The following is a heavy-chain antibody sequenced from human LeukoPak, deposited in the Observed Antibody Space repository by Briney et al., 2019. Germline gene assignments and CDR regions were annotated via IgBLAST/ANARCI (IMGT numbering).Heavy chain of an antibody. V-gene: IGHV3-74*01. Sequence: GGSLRLSCAASGFTFSNYWVHWVRHAPGKGLVWVSRINRDGSTTNYADSVKGRFTVSRDNAKNTLNLQMNSLRAEDTAVYYCARDRKSGESSEIDFWGQGTLVTVSS. D-gene: IGHD3-10*01. J-gene: IGHJ4*02. CDR1: GFTFSNYW. CDR2: INRDGSTT. CDR3: ARDRKSGESSEIDF.